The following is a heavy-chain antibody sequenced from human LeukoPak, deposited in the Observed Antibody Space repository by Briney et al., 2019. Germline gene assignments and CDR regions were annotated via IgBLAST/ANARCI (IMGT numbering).Heavy chain of an antibody. V-gene: IGHV3-30*18. J-gene: IGHJ4*02. CDR1: GFTFSSYG. D-gene: IGHD3-10*01. CDR3: AKGVLTSARGVSVGFDY. Sequence: GGSLRLSCAASGFTFSSYGMHWVRQAPGKGLEWVAVISYDGSNKYYADSVKGRFTISRDNSKNTLYLQMDSLRAEDTAVYYCAKGVLTSARGVSVGFDYWGQGTLVTVSS. CDR2: ISYDGSNK.